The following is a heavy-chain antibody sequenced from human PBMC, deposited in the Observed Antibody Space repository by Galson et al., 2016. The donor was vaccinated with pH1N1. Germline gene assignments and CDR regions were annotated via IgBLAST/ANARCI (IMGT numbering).Heavy chain of an antibody. CDR3: ATEDYYTSLY. D-gene: IGHD1-26*01. J-gene: IGHJ4*02. Sequence: SLRLSCAASGFIFSDYWMSWVRQAPGKGLEWVAKINQDGSRKYYVDSMKGRCTFSRDNAENSLSMQMNSLRVEDTALYYCATEDYYTSLYWGQVILVTLSS. CDR2: INQDGSRK. CDR1: GFIFSDYW. V-gene: IGHV3-7*01.